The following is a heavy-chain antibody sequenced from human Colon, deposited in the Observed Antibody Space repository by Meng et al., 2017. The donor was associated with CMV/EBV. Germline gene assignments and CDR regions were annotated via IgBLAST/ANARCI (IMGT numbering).Heavy chain of an antibody. CDR3: AREPYQRLEPYYYSMDV. CDR2: ISNSGDTT. D-gene: IGHD2-2*01. Sequence: GGSLRLSCAASGFTFSKHAMSWVRQVPGKGLEWVSGISNSGDTTYSPDSVKGRFTISRDNSKNILYLQMSGLGAEDTAVYYCAREPYQRLEPYYYSMDVWGQGTTVTVSS. CDR1: GFTFSKHA. J-gene: IGHJ6*02. V-gene: IGHV3-23*01.